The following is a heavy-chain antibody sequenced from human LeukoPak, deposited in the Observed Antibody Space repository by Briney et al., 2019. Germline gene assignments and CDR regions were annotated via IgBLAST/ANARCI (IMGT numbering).Heavy chain of an antibody. CDR1: GDSFSTNSAT. J-gene: IGHJ5*01. D-gene: IGHD1-26*01. V-gene: IGHV6-1*01. CDR2: TYYRSKWYN. Sequence: SQTLSLTCAISGDSFSTNSATWTWLRQSPSRGLEWLGRTYYRSKWYNDYAVSMKSRITINPDTSKNQFSLQLNSVTPEDTAVYYCARLVGASWFDSWGQGTLVTVSS. CDR3: ARLVGASWFDS.